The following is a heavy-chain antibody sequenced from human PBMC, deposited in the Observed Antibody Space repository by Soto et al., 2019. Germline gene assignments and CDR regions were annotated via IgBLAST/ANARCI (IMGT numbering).Heavy chain of an antibody. Sequence: QVQLVQSGAEVKEPGASVKVSCRASGYTFARYGFSWVRQAPGQGLEWMAWTSADNGDTNYAQKFQGRVTLTTDTSTGTAYIELRSLRSDDTAMYYCARDERGTCTSVSCYYFDYWGQGTLVTVSS. V-gene: IGHV1-18*04. CDR2: TSADNGDT. CDR3: ARDERGTCTSVSCYYFDY. CDR1: GYTFARYG. J-gene: IGHJ4*02. D-gene: IGHD2-2*01.